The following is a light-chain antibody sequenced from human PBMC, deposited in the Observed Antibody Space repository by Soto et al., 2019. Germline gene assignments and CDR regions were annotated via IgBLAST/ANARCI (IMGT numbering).Light chain of an antibody. V-gene: IGKV1-39*01. J-gene: IGKJ1*01. CDR2: AAS. CDR1: QTISSY. CDR3: QQYSSYWT. Sequence: DIQMTQSPSSLSASVGDRVTITCRASQTISSYLNWYQQIPGKAPKLLIYAASSLLSGVPSRFSGSGSGTEFTLTISRLQPDDFATYYCQQYSSYWTFGQGTKVEI.